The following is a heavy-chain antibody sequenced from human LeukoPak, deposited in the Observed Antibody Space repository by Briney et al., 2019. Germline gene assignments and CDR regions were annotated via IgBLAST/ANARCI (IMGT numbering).Heavy chain of an antibody. V-gene: IGHV4-34*01. Sequence: SETLSLTCAVYGGSFSGYYWSWLRQPPGKGLEWIGEINHSGSTNYNPSLKSRVTISVDTSKNRFSLKLSSVTAADTAVYYCARDSGTTGEVKFDPWGQGTLVTVSS. J-gene: IGHJ5*02. CDR1: GGSFSGYY. CDR2: INHSGST. CDR3: ARDSGTTGEVKFDP. D-gene: IGHD3-10*01.